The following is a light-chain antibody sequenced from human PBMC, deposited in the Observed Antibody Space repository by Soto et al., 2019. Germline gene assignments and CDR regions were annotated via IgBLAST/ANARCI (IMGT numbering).Light chain of an antibody. CDR3: QSYDSSLSGYV. V-gene: IGLV1-40*01. CDR2: GNS. CDR1: SSNIGAGYD. Sequence: QSVLTQPPSVSGVAGRRVTISCTGSSSNIGAGYDVHWYQQLPGTAPTLLISGNSNRPSGVPDRLSGSKSGTSASLAITGLRAEDEADYFCQSYDSSLSGYVFGTGTKVTVL. J-gene: IGLJ1*01.